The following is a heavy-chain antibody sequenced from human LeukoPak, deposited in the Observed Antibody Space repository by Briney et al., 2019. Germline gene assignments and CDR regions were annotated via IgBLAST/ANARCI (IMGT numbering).Heavy chain of an antibody. CDR3: ARVSVRYWGIDY. D-gene: IGHD3-16*01. CDR2: INHSGST. V-gene: IGHV4-34*01. J-gene: IGHJ4*02. Sequence: SETLSLTCAVYGGSFSGYYWGWIRQPPGKGLEWIGEINHSGSTNYNPSLKSRVTISVDTSKNQFSLKLSSVTAADTAVYYCARVSVRYWGIDYWGQGTLVTVSS. CDR1: GGSFSGYY.